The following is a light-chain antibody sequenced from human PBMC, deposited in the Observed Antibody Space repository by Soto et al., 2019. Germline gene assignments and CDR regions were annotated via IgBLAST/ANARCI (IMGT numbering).Light chain of an antibody. J-gene: IGKJ3*01. CDR2: DAS. Sequence: EIVLTQSPATLSLSPGERATLSCRASQSVSSYLAWYQHKPGQAPRLLISDASNRATGIPARFSGSGSGTDFTLTISNLEPDDFAVYYCQQRSNWLFTFGPGTKVHIQ. V-gene: IGKV3-11*01. CDR3: QQRSNWLFT. CDR1: QSVSSY.